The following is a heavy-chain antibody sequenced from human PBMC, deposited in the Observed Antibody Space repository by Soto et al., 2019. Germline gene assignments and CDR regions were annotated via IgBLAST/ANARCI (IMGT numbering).Heavy chain of an antibody. CDR1: GFTFSSYA. D-gene: IGHD6-19*01. Sequence: EVQLLESGGGLVQPGGSLRLSCAASGFTFSSYAMSWVRQAPGKRLEWVTAISGSGGSTYYADSVKGRFTISRDNSKNTQSLQMNSLRAEDTDVYYCAKGREWLLQAFDYWGQGTLVTVSS. CDR2: ISGSGGST. V-gene: IGHV3-23*01. CDR3: AKGREWLLQAFDY. J-gene: IGHJ4*02.